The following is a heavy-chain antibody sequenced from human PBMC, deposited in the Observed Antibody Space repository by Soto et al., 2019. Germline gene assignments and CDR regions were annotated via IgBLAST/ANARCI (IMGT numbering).Heavy chain of an antibody. CDR2: VISLLGTA. Sequence: VQLMQSGAEVKKPGSSVKVSCKASGGTFSSHSINWVRQAPGQGLEWMGGVISLLGTANYAHTFKGRVTIAADQPTSPAYIELNILRSDDTAVYDCAREVGYGDFSAALLDWGQGTLVTVSS. CDR3: AREVGYGDFSAALLD. D-gene: IGHD4-17*01. V-gene: IGHV1-69*01. J-gene: IGHJ4*02. CDR1: GGTFSSHS.